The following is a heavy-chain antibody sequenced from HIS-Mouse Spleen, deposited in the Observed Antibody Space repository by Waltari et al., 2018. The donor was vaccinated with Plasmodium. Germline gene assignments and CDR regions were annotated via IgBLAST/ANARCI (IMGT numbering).Heavy chain of an antibody. CDR1: GGSISSYY. V-gene: IGHV4-59*01. CDR3: ARDGYSSSWYPFDI. CDR2: IYYSGST. D-gene: IGHD6-13*01. J-gene: IGHJ3*02. Sequence: QVQLQESGPGLVKPSETLSLTCTVSGGSISSYYWSWIRQPPGKGLEWIGYIYYSGSTNYNPSLKRRVTISVDTSKNQFSLKLSSVTAADTAVYYCARDGYSSSWYPFDIWGQGTMVTVSS.